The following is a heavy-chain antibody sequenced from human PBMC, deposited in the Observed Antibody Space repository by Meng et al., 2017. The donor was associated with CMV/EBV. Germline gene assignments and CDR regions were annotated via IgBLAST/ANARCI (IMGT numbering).Heavy chain of an antibody. CDR2: ISAYNGNT. Sequence: PGKVSCKASGYTFTSYGISWVRQAPGQGLEWMGWISAYNGNTNYAQKLQGRVTMTTDTSTSTAYMELRSLRSDDTAVYYCARAGSGSYYSPNYYFDYWGQGTLVTVSS. CDR3: ARAGSGSYYSPNYYFDY. CDR1: GYTFTSYG. V-gene: IGHV1-18*01. J-gene: IGHJ4*02. D-gene: IGHD3-10*01.